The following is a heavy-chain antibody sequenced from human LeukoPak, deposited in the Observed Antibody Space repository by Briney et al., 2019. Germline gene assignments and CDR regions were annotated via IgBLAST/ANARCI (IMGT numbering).Heavy chain of an antibody. CDR3: ASLLLPAARDY. CDR2: INWNGGST. V-gene: IGHV3-20*04. J-gene: IGHJ4*02. Sequence: GGSLRLSCAASGFTFDDYGMSWVRQAPGKGLEWVSGINWNGGSTGYADSVKGRFTISRDNAKNSLYLQMNSLRAEDTAVYYCASLLLPAARDYWGQGTLVTVSS. D-gene: IGHD2-2*01. CDR1: GFTFDDYG.